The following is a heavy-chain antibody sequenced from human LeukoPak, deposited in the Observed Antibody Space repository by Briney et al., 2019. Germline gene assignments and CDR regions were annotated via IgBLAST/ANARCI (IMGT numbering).Heavy chain of an antibody. V-gene: IGHV4-34*01. CDR3: ARISPTYYYGMDV. CDR1: GGSFSGYY. J-gene: IGHJ6*02. CDR2: INHSGGT. Sequence: NPSETLSLTCAVYGGSFSGYYWSWIRQPPGKGLEWIGEINHSGGTNYNPSLKSRVTISVDTSKNQFSLKLSSVTAADTAVYYCARISPTYYYGMDVWGQGTTVTVSS.